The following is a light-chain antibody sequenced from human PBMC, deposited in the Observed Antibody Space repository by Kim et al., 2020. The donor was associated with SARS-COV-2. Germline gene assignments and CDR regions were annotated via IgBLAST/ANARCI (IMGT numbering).Light chain of an antibody. V-gene: IGKV3-15*01. CDR2: AAS. Sequence: EIIMTQSPDTLSVSPGERATLSCRASQSVGTNLAWYQQRPGQAPRFLIYAASARATTTPGRFSGSGSGTEFTLTISSLQSEDFAVYYCQQYNNWPRTFGQGTKVDIK. CDR1: QSVGTN. CDR3: QQYNNWPRT. J-gene: IGKJ1*01.